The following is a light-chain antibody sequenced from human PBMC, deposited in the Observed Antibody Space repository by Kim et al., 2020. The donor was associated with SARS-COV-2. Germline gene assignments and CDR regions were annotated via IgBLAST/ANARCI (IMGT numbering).Light chain of an antibody. Sequence: SPGEGATLSCRARQSIDTYLAWYQHRPGQAPRLLVYDASIRATGVPDRFSGTGSGTDFTLIISSLEPEDFSTYYCQQRNSWPPAVTFGGGTKLRS. J-gene: IGKJ4*01. CDR2: DAS. CDR3: QQRNSWPPAVT. V-gene: IGKV3-11*01. CDR1: QSIDTY.